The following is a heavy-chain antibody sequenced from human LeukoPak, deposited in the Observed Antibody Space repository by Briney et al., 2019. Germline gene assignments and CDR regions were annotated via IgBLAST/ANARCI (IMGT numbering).Heavy chain of an antibody. CDR3: ARGPKWGSTRYYYDSSGYKGPFDY. D-gene: IGHD3-22*01. V-gene: IGHV4-34*01. J-gene: IGHJ4*02. CDR1: GGSISIYY. Sequence: SETLSLTCSVSGGSISIYYWTWIRQIPGKGLEWIGEINHSGSTNYNPSLKSRVTISVDTSKNQFSLKLSSVTAADTAVYYCARGPKWGSTRYYYDSSGYKGPFDYWGQGTLVTVSS. CDR2: INHSGST.